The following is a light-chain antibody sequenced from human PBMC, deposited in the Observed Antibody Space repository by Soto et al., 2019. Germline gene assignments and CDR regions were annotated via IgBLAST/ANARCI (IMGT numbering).Light chain of an antibody. CDR1: QSVSSY. Sequence: IVLTQSPATLSLSPGERATLSCRASQSVSSYLAWYQQKPGQAPRLLIYEASSRATGIPARFSGSGSGTDFTLTISSLEPEDFAVYYCQQRKNWPPYTFGQGTKVDIK. CDR2: EAS. CDR3: QQRKNWPPYT. J-gene: IGKJ2*01. V-gene: IGKV3-11*01.